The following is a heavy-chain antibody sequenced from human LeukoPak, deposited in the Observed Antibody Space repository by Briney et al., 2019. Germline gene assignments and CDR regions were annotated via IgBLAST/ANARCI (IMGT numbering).Heavy chain of an antibody. J-gene: IGHJ4*02. CDR2: TLEDGRYQ. D-gene: IGHD1-14*01. CDR3: ARVRGGGFRTADS. Sequence: PGGSLRLSCAASGFTFSSYSMNWVRQAPGKGLDWVAVTLEDGRYQSYSDSVKGRFTISRDNSKNTLFLQMNSLRGEDTAVYYCARVRGGGFRTADSWGQGTLVTVSS. CDR1: GFTFSSYS. V-gene: IGHV3-30*03.